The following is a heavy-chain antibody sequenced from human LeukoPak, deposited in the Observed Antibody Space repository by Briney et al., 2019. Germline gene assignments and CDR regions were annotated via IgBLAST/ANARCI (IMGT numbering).Heavy chain of an antibody. J-gene: IGHJ4*02. CDR3: TTAVISSSWFEFDY. Sequence: PGGSLRLSCAASGFTFSNAWMSWVRQAPGKGLEWVGRIKSKTDGGTTDYAAPVKGRFTISRDDSKNTLYLQMNSLKTEDTAVYYCTTAVISSSWFEFDYWGQGTLVTVSS. V-gene: IGHV3-15*01. D-gene: IGHD6-13*01. CDR2: IKSKTDGGTT. CDR1: GFTFSNAW.